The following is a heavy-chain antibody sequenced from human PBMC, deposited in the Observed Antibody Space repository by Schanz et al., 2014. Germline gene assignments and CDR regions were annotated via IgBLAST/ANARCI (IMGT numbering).Heavy chain of an antibody. V-gene: IGHV3-21*01. CDR2: ISGTSRFI. CDR1: GFTFSAYW. CDR3: ARGKAFLCDY. J-gene: IGHJ4*02. D-gene: IGHD3-16*01. Sequence: VQLVESGGGVVQPGRSLRLSCAASGFTFSAYWMAWVRQAPGKGLEWVSSISGTSRFIFYADSVKGRFTISRDNAKNSLYLEMNSLRVEDTAVYYCARGKAFLCDYWGQGTLVTVSS.